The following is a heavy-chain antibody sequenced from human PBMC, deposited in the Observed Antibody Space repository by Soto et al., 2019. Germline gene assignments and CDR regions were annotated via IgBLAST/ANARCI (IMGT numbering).Heavy chain of an antibody. CDR3: ARADDFWSGNWFDP. V-gene: IGHV3-33*01. D-gene: IGHD3-3*01. J-gene: IGHJ5*02. Sequence: PGGSLRLSCAASGFTFSSYGMHWVRQAPGKGLEWVAVIWYDGSNKYYADSVKGRFTISRDNSKNTLYLQMNSLRAEDTAVYYCARADDFWSGNWFDPWGQGTLVTV. CDR2: IWYDGSNK. CDR1: GFTFSSYG.